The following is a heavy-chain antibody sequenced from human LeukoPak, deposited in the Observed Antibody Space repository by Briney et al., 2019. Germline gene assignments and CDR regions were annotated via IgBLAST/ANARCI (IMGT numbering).Heavy chain of an antibody. CDR2: IYTSGST. J-gene: IGHJ3*02. CDR1: GGSISSYY. Sequence: SETLSLTCTVSGGSISSYYWSWIRQPAGKGLEWIGRIYTSGSTNYNPSLKSRVTMSLDTSKSQFSLKLSSVTAADTAVYYCARRGAAAGTSVLPFDIWGQGTMVTVSS. CDR3: ARRGAAAGTSVLPFDI. V-gene: IGHV4-4*07. D-gene: IGHD6-13*01.